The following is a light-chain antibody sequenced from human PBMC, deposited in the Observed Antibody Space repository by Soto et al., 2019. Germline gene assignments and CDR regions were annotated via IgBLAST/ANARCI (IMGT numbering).Light chain of an antibody. CDR3: QQYSSYSAWT. Sequence: DIQMPQSPSSLSASIGARVRITGRASQGIRHDLGWYQQKPGKAPKRLIYAASSLQSGVPSRFSGSGSGTEFTLTISSLQSEDFATYYCQQYSSYSAWTFGQGTKVDIK. V-gene: IGKV1-17*01. CDR2: AAS. J-gene: IGKJ1*01. CDR1: QGIRHD.